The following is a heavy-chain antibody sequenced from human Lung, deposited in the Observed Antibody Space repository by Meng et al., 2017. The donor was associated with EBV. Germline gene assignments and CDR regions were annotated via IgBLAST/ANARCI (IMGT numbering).Heavy chain of an antibody. J-gene: IGHJ5*02. D-gene: IGHD6-6*01. CDR3: ARDPSSSHHVWFDP. V-gene: IGHV3-74*01. Sequence: VQLVDSGGALVQPGGSLKLSCEVSGFTFSAYWMHWVRLTPGKGLEWVSRINSDGSRTNFADSVKGRFSISRDNAKNTLHLQMSSLKAEDTAVYYCARDPSSSHHVWFDPWGQGTLVTVSS. CDR2: INSDGSRT. CDR1: GFTFSAYW.